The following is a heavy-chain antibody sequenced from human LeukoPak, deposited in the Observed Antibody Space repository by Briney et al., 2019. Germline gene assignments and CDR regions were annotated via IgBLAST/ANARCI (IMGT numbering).Heavy chain of an antibody. J-gene: IGHJ4*02. CDR2: IYYSGST. Sequence: SETLSLTCTVTGGSISSYYWSWIRQAPGEGLEWIGYIYYSGSTNYNPSFKSRVTISVDTSMNQFSLKLRSVTAPETAVYYCARHDDGSYSYWGQGTLVTVSS. V-gene: IGHV4-59*08. CDR1: GGSISSYY. CDR3: ARHDDGSYSY. D-gene: IGHD1-26*01.